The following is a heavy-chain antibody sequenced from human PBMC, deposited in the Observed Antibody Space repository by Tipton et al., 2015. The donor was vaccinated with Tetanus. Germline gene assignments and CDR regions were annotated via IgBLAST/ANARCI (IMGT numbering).Heavy chain of an antibody. D-gene: IGHD1-14*01. J-gene: IGHJ6*02. CDR1: GGSISSYY. V-gene: IGHV4-59*01. CDR3: AKHHNEKDYYYYGMDV. Sequence: LRLSCTVSGGSISSYYWSWIRQPPGKGLEWIGYIYYSGSTNYNPSLKSRVTISVDTSKNQFSLKLSSVTAADTAIYYCAKHHNEKDYYYYGMDVWGQGTTVTVSS. CDR2: IYYSGST.